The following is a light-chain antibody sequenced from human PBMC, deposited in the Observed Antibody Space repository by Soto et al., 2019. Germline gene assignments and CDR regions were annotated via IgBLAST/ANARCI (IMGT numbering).Light chain of an antibody. CDR2: DVS. V-gene: IGLV2-14*01. J-gene: IGLJ2*01. Sequence: QSALTQPASVSGSPGQSITISCTGTSSDVGGYNYVSWYQQHPDKVPKLMIYDVSNRPSGVSNRFSGSKSGNTASLTISGLQAEDEADYYCSSYTSTGTRVFGGGTQLTVL. CDR3: SSYTSTGTRV. CDR1: SSDVGGYNY.